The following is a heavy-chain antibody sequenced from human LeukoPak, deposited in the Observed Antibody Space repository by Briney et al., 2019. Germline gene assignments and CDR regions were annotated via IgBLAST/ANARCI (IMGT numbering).Heavy chain of an antibody. CDR1: GYTFTSYD. CDR3: STGDLYSTKYYFDY. Sequence: GASVKVSCKASGYTFTSYDINWVRQATGQGLEWMGWMNPNSGNTGYAQKFQGRVTITRNTSISTAYMELSSLRSEDTAVYYCSTGDLYSTKYYFDYWGQGTLVTVSS. D-gene: IGHD2-2*01. V-gene: IGHV1-8*03. J-gene: IGHJ4*02. CDR2: MNPNSGNT.